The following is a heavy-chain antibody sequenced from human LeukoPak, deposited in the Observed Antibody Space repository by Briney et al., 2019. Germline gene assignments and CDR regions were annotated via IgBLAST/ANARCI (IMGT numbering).Heavy chain of an antibody. Sequence: GGSLRLSCAASGFTFSSYAMSWVRQASGKGLEWVSAISGSGGSTYYADSVKGRFTISRDNSKNTLYLQMNSLRAEDTAVYYCAKDKPAMDIVLMVYASFDYWGQGTLVTVSS. CDR3: AKDKPAMDIVLMVYASFDY. D-gene: IGHD2-8*01. CDR2: ISGSGGST. V-gene: IGHV3-23*01. J-gene: IGHJ4*02. CDR1: GFTFSSYA.